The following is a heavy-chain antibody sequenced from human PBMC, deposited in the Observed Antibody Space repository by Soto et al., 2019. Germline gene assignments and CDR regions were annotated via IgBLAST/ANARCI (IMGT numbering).Heavy chain of an antibody. D-gene: IGHD1-20*01. V-gene: IGHV1-18*01. CDR2: ISAYNGNT. CDR3: ARGGDPPVTGTTRSTSRHWFDP. CDR1: GYTFTSYG. Sequence: GASVKVSCKASGYTFTSYGISWVRQAPGQGLEWMGWISAYNGNTNYAQKLQGRVTMTTDTSTSTAYMELRSLRSDDTAVYYCARGGDPPVTGTTRSTSRHWFDPWGQGTLVTVSS. J-gene: IGHJ5*02.